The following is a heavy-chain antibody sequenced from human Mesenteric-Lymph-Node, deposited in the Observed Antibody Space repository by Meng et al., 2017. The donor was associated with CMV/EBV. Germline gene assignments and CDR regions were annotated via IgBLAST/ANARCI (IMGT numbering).Heavy chain of an antibody. CDR3: ARVGWWSPASGYFDY. Sequence: GESLKISCAASGFTVSSPYMRWVRQAPGQRLEWVSVIYSGGSTYYADSVKGRFTVSRDKSKNTLFLQMNSLKPGGTAVYYCARVGWWSPASGYFDYWGQGTLVTVSS. J-gene: IGHJ4*02. D-gene: IGHD6-13*01. V-gene: IGHV3-66*02. CDR2: IYSGGST. CDR1: GFTVSSPY.